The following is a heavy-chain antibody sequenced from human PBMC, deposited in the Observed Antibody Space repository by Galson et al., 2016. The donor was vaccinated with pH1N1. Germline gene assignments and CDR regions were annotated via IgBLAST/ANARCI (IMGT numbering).Heavy chain of an antibody. CDR2: IKQDGSEK. CDR1: GFTFSTYW. V-gene: IGHV3-7*01. Sequence: SLRPSCADSGFTFSTYWMTWVRQIPGKGLQWLANIKQDGSEKHYVDSVKGRFTISRDNAKNSLYLQMNSLRAEDTAVYYCARERAGAFHLWGQGTMVIVSS. CDR3: ARERAGAFHL. J-gene: IGHJ3*01.